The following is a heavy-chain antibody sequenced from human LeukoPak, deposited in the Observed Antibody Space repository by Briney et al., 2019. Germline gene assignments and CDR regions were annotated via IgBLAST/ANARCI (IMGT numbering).Heavy chain of an antibody. J-gene: IGHJ5*02. CDR2: INAGNGNT. D-gene: IGHD3-10*01. CDR3: ARGPYYHNWFDP. V-gene: IGHV1-3*01. Sequence: GSSVKVSCKCSGYTFTSYAMHWVRQPPPQRLEWMGWINAGNGNTKYSQKSQGRVTITRDTSASTAYMELSSLRSEDTAVYYCARGPYYHNWFDPWGQGTLVTVSS. CDR1: GYTFTSYA.